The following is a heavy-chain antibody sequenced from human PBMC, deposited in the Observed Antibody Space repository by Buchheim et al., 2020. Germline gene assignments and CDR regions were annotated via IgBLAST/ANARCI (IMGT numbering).Heavy chain of an antibody. Sequence: QVQLVQSGAEVKKPGASVKVSCKASGYTFTSYGISWVRQAPGQGLEWMGWISSYNDKRNYAQKVQGRVTMTSDTSPSTAYMELRSLRPDDAAVYYCARLTGSTFYYYYGMDVWGQGTT. CDR3: ARLTGSTFYYYYGMDV. D-gene: IGHD1-7*01. J-gene: IGHJ6*02. CDR2: ISSYNDKR. V-gene: IGHV1-18*01. CDR1: GYTFTSYG.